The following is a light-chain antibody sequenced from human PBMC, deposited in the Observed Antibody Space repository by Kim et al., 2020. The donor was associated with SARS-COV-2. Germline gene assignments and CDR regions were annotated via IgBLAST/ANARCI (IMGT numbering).Light chain of an antibody. Sequence: SPGERATLSCRASQSVNSRYVAWYEQKPGRAPSLLIYGASTRATGVPDRFSGSGSGTDFILTITRLQPEDFAVYYCQQYGGSRWTFGQGTKVDIK. J-gene: IGKJ1*01. CDR3: QQYGGSRWT. CDR2: GAS. V-gene: IGKV3-20*01. CDR1: QSVNSRY.